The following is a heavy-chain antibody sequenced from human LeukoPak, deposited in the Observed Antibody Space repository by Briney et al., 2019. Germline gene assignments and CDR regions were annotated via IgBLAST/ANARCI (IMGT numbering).Heavy chain of an antibody. CDR2: INPNSGGT. CDR1: GYTFTGYY. V-gene: IGHV1-2*04. Sequence: ASVKVSCKASGYTFTGYYMHWVRQAPGQGLEWMGWINPNSGGTNYAQKFQGWVTMTRDTSISTAYMELSRLRSDDTAVYYCARADGDILTGYYSYWGQGTLVTASS. CDR3: ARADGDILTGYYSY. J-gene: IGHJ4*02. D-gene: IGHD3-9*01.